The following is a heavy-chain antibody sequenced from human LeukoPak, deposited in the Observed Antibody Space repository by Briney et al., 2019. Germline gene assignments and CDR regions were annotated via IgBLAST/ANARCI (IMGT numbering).Heavy chain of an antibody. J-gene: IGHJ4*02. V-gene: IGHV3-23*01. CDR1: SGFA. CDR3: AKGHRSSSSFFDS. Sequence: GGSLRLSCAAFSGFAMSWVRQAPGRGLEWVSAINGRGDDTYYPDSVKGRFTISRDNSNNTLYLQMNSLRAEDTAVYYCAKGHRSSSSFFDSWGQGILVTVSS. CDR2: INGRGDDT. D-gene: IGHD6-19*01.